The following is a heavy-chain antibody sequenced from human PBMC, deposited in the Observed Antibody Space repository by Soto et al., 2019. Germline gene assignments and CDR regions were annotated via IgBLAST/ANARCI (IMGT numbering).Heavy chain of an antibody. J-gene: IGHJ4*02. D-gene: IGHD3-16*01. CDR3: ARIPVNRYMISCSDF. CDR1: GGKSVDVGDY. V-gene: IGHV4-61*08. Sequence: LVLQSVTCSVSGGKSVDVGDYWSWIRQPPGKGPEWIGHVYVSGSTNYIPSLKRRLTMSVDMAKNQFSLTLNSVTAADTAVYFCARIPVNRYMISCSDFWGQGT. CDR2: VYVSGST.